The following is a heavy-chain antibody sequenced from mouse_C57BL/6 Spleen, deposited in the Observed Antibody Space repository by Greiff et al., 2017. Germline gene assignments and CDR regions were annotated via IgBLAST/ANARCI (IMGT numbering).Heavy chain of an antibody. J-gene: IGHJ2*01. CDR3: TPYSYGFPTEY. CDR2: IDPETGGT. Sequence: VQLQQSGAELVRPGASVTLSCKASGYTFTDYEMHWVKQTPVHGLEWIGAIDPETGGTAYNQKFKGKAILTADKSSSTAYMELRSLTSEDSAVYYCTPYSYGFPTEYWSQGATLTVSS. V-gene: IGHV1-15*01. CDR1: GYTFTDYE. D-gene: IGHD1-1*01.